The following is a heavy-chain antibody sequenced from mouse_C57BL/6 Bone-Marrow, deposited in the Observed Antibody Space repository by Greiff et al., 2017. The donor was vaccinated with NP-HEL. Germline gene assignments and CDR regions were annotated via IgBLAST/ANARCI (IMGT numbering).Heavy chain of an antibody. CDR3: ARHYYSNYFDY. CDR1: GFTFSSYG. J-gene: IGHJ2*01. V-gene: IGHV5-6*02. CDR2: ISSGGSYT. Sequence: DVMLVESGGDLVKPGGSLKLSCAASGFTFSSYGMSWVRQTPDKRLEWVATISSGGSYTYYPDSVKGRFTISRDTAKNTLYLQMSSLKSEDTAMYYCARHYYSNYFDYWGQGTTLTVSA. D-gene: IGHD2-5*01.